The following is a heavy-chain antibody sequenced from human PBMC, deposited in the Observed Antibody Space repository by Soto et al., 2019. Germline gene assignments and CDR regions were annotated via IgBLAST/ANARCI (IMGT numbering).Heavy chain of an antibody. J-gene: IGHJ4*02. D-gene: IGHD3-3*01. CDR3: ARGGRGPRVWSLDY. CDR1: GGSFSGYY. Sequence: SETLSLTCAVYGGSFSGYYWSWIRQPPGKGLEWIGEINHSGSTNYNPSLKSRVTISVDTSKNQFSLKLSSVTAADTAVYYCARGGRGPRVWSLDYWGQGTLVTVPQ. CDR2: INHSGST. V-gene: IGHV4-34*01.